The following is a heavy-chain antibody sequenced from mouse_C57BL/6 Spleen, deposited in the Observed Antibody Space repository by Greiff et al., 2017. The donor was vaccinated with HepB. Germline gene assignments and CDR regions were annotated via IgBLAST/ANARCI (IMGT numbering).Heavy chain of an antibody. Sequence: QVQLQQSGAELVRPGASVTLSCKASGYTFTDYEMHWVKQTPVHGLEWIGAIDPETGGTAYNQKFKGKAILTADKSSSTAYMELRSLTSEDSAVYYCTRDEDYDDGYYFDYWGQGTTLTVSS. V-gene: IGHV1-15*01. J-gene: IGHJ2*01. CDR2: IDPETGGT. CDR1: GYTFTDYE. CDR3: TRDEDYDDGYYFDY. D-gene: IGHD2-4*01.